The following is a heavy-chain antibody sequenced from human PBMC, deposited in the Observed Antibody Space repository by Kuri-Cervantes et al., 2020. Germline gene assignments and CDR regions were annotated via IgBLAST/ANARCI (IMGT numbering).Heavy chain of an antibody. J-gene: IGHJ6*03. V-gene: IGHV1-18*04. CDR3: ARSTAVAGVHYFYYMDV. CDR1: GYTFTGYY. Sequence: ASVKVSCKASGYTFTGYYMHWVRQAPGQGLEWLGRISAGDGDTDYAKKFQARLTMTTDTSTNTAYMELRSLTYDDTAVYFCARSTAVAGVHYFYYMDVWDNGTTVTVSS. D-gene: IGHD6-19*01. CDR2: ISAGDGDT.